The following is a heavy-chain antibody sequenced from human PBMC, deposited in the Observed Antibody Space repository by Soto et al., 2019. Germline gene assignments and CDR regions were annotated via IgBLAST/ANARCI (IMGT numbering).Heavy chain of an antibody. Sequence: GGSVRLSCAASGFTFSSYAMSWVRQAPGKGLEWVSAISGSGGSTYYADSVKGRFTISRDNSKNTLYLQMNSLRAEDTAVYYCAKDGDSSGYYSPHYFDYWGQGTLVTVSS. D-gene: IGHD3-22*01. V-gene: IGHV3-23*01. CDR3: AKDGDSSGYYSPHYFDY. CDR2: ISGSGGST. J-gene: IGHJ4*02. CDR1: GFTFSSYA.